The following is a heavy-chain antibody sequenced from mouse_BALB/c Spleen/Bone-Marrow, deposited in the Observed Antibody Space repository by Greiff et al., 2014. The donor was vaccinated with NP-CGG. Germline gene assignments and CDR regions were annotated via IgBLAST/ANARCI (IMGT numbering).Heavy chain of an antibody. Sequence: GQLKQSGPYLGKPGASVKKSFKASCYSFTGYYMHWGKQSHGKSLWGIGRVKPNNGGTSYNQKFKGKAILTVDKSSSTAYMELRSLTSEDSAVYYCARGPTTVVAYYYAMDYWGQGTSVTVSS. CDR2: VKPNNGGT. CDR3: ARGPTTVVAYYYAMDY. J-gene: IGHJ4*01. V-gene: IGHV1-26*01. CDR1: CYSFTGYY. D-gene: IGHD1-1*01.